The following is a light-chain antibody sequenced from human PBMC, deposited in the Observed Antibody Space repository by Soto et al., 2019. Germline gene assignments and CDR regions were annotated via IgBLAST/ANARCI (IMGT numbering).Light chain of an antibody. Sequence: QSALTQPASGSGAPGQSITISCTGTSSDVGGFNYVSWYQQHPGKAPKLMIYGVSNRPSGVSNRFSGSKSGSTASLTISGLQAEDEADYYCSLYTSSSTLEFGGGTKVTVL. CDR1: SSDVGGFNY. CDR2: GVS. J-gene: IGLJ2*01. CDR3: SLYTSSSTLE. V-gene: IGLV2-14*01.